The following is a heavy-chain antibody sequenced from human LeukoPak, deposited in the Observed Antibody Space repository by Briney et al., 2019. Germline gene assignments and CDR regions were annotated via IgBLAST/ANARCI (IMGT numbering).Heavy chain of an antibody. V-gene: IGHV3-30*02. CDR2: IRYDGSNK. J-gene: IGHJ4*02. CDR3: AKSETVDGYNWEYFDY. Sequence: PGGSLRLSCAASGFTFSSYGMHWVRQAPGKGLEWVAFIRYDGSNKYYADSVKGRFTISRDNSKNTLYLQMNSLRAEDTAVYYCAKSETVDGYNWEYFDYWGQGTLVTVSS. CDR1: GFTFSSYG. D-gene: IGHD5-24*01.